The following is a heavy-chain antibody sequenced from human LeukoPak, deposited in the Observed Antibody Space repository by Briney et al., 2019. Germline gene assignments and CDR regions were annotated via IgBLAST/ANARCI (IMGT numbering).Heavy chain of an antibody. J-gene: IGHJ3*02. Sequence: GESLKISCKGSGYSFISYWIGWVRQMPGKGLEWMGIIYPGDSDTRYSPSFQGQVTISADKSISTAYLQWSSLKASDTAMYYCARGYCSGGSCLDAFDIWGQGTMVTVSS. V-gene: IGHV5-51*01. CDR3: ARGYCSGGSCLDAFDI. CDR1: GYSFISYW. D-gene: IGHD2-15*01. CDR2: IYPGDSDT.